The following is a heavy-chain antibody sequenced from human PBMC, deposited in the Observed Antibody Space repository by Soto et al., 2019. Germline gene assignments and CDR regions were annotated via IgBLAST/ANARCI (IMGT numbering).Heavy chain of an antibody. CDR1: CGSISSSSYY. V-gene: IGHV4-39*01. D-gene: IGHD6-13*01. CDR3: ARLNIAAAGTWRTPDGLDY. J-gene: IGHJ4*02. CDR2: IYYSGST. Sequence: PSETLSLTCTVSCGSISSSSYYWGWIRQPPGKGLEWIGSIYYSGSTYYNPSLKSRVTISVDTSKNQFSLKLSSVTAADTAVYYCARLNIAAAGTWRTPDGLDYWGQGTLVTVSS.